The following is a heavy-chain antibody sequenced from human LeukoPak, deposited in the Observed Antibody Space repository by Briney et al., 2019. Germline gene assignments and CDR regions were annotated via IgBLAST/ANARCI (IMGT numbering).Heavy chain of an antibody. V-gene: IGHV4-59*08. J-gene: IGHJ3*02. CDR2: INYSGIA. CDR3: ARHNYDDYVFDI. D-gene: IGHD4-17*01. CDR1: GGSLSSYY. Sequence: SETLSLTCTVSGGSLSSYYFSWIRQSPGKGLEWIAYINYSGIASYNPSLKSRVTMSVDTSKQFSLSLSSVTAADTAVYYCARHNYDDYVFDIWGQGTKVTVSS.